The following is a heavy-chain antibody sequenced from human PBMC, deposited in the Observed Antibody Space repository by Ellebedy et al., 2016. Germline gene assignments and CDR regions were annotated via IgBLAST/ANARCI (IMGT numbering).Heavy chain of an antibody. D-gene: IGHD4-17*01. CDR3: YYGHYSGS. V-gene: IGHV3-23*01. J-gene: IGHJ4*02. CDR2: ISESGDTT. CDR1: GFTFSNFF. Sequence: GGSLRLXCAASGFTFSNFFMTWVRQAPGGGLEYVSAISESGDTTYYTDSVKGRFTISRDNSKSTVYLQMNSLRAEDTAIYYCYYGHYSGSWGQGTLVTVSS.